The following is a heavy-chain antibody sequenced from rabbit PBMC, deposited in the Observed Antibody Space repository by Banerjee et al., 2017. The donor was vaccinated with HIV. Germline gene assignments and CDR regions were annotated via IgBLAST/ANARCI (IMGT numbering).Heavy chain of an antibody. CDR1: GSSFSPGSY. V-gene: IGHV1S40*01. D-gene: IGHD4-1*01. J-gene: IGHJ6*01. Sequence: GGALVQPGASLTLTCTASGSSFSPGSYMCWVRQAPGQGLQWLACIHAVTGKSVYEPWAKGRFTFSNTSATTVTLQMTSLTAADTASYFCARDWEGGSGWNFGWGGPGTLVTVS. CDR3: ARDWEGGSGWNFGW. CDR2: IHAVTGKS.